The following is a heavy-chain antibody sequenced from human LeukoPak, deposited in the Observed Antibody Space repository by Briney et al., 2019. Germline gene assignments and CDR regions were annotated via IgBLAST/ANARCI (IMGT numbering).Heavy chain of an antibody. CDR1: GYTFTTYW. V-gene: IGHV5-51*01. J-gene: IGHJ5*02. CDR3: ARHGEFGELNWFDP. D-gene: IGHD3-10*01. Sequence: GASLKISCKGSGYTFTTYWIGWVRQMPGKGLEWMGIIYPGDSDTRYSPSFQGQVTISVDESINTAYLQWSSLKASDTAIYYCARHGEFGELNWFDPWGQGTLVTVSS. CDR2: IYPGDSDT.